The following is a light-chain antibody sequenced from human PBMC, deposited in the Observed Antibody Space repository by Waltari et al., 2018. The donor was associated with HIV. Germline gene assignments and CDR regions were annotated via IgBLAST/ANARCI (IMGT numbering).Light chain of an antibody. V-gene: IGKV3-15*01. J-gene: IGKJ1*01. CDR3: QQYNNWPRT. CDR2: GAS. CDR1: QRVSSN. Sequence: EIVMTQSPATLSVSPGERATLSCRASQRVSSNLAWYQQKPGQAPRRLISGASTRATGSPARFRGSGSGTEFTLTISSLQSEEFAVYYCQQYNNWPRTFGQGTKVEIK.